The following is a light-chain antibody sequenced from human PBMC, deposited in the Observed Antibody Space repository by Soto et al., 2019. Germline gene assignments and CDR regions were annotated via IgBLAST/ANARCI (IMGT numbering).Light chain of an antibody. CDR1: SSDVGGYNR. CDR2: DVS. J-gene: IGLJ1*01. V-gene: IGLV2-18*02. CDR3: TSYATGSAYV. Sequence: SVLPQPPSVSGSPGQSVTISCPGTSSDVGGYNRVSWYQQPPGKAPKLLIYDVSNRPSGGSTRFSGSKSGNTASLTISGLQAEDEADYYCTSYATGSAYVFGPGTKVTVL.